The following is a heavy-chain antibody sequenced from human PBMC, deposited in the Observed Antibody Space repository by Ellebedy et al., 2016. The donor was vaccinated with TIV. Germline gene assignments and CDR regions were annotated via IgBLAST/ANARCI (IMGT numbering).Heavy chain of an antibody. J-gene: IGHJ3*02. CDR1: GFTFSSYA. Sequence: PGGSLRLSCAASGFTFSSYAMHWVRQAPGKGLEWVAVISYDGSNKYYADSVKGRFTISRDNSKNTLYLQMNSLRAEDTAVYYCARVSAGIAVARDAFDIWGQGTMVTVSS. CDR2: ISYDGSNK. D-gene: IGHD6-19*01. V-gene: IGHV3-30-3*01. CDR3: ARVSAGIAVARDAFDI.